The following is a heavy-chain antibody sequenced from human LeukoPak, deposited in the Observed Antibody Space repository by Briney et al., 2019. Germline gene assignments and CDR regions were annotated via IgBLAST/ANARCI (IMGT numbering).Heavy chain of an antibody. CDR3: ARRPINYDFWSGYYADY. D-gene: IGHD3-3*01. CDR2: ISSSSSYI. V-gene: IGHV3-21*01. J-gene: IGHJ4*02. CDR1: GFTFSSYS. Sequence: GGSLRLSCAASGFTFSSYSMNWVRQAPGKGLEWVSSISSSSSYIYYADSVKGRFTISRDNAKNSLYLQMYSLRAEDTAVYYCARRPINYDFWSGYYADYWGQGTLVTVSS.